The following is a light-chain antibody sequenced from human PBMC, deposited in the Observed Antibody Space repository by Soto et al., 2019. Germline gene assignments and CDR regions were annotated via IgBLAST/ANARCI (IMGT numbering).Light chain of an antibody. CDR3: QSYDSSLSGYV. CDR1: SSNIGRGYD. Sequence: QAVVTQPPSVSGAPGQTVTISCTGSSSNIGRGYDVHWYQQVPGSAPRLLLSGDSNRPSGVPDRFSGSKSGTSASLAITGLQAEDEADYYCQSYDSSLSGYVFGTGTKLTVL. V-gene: IGLV1-40*01. CDR2: GDS. J-gene: IGLJ1*01.